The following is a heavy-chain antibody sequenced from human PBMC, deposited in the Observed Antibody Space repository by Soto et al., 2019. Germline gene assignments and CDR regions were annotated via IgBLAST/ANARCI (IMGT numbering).Heavy chain of an antibody. J-gene: IGHJ3*02. D-gene: IGHD3-22*01. Sequence: HPGGSLRLSCAASGFTFSSYSMNWVRQAPGKGLEWVSYISSSSSTIYYADSVKGRFTISRDNAKNSLYLQMNSLRDEDTAVYYCARDETYYYDSSGYDAFDIWGQGTMVTVSS. CDR2: ISSSSSTI. CDR1: GFTFSSYS. V-gene: IGHV3-48*02. CDR3: ARDETYYYDSSGYDAFDI.